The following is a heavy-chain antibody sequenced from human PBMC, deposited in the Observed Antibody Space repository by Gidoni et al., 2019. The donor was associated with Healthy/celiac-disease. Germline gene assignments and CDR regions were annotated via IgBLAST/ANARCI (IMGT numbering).Heavy chain of an antibody. J-gene: IGHJ4*02. V-gene: IGHV4-59*01. Sequence: QVQLQESGPGLVKPSETLSLTCTVSGGSISSYYWSWIRQPPGKGLEWIGYIYYSGSTNYTPSLKSRVTISVDTSKNQFSLKLSSVTAADTAVYYCARGGYYSKSLGYWGQGTLVTVSS. CDR1: GGSISSYY. CDR2: IYYSGST. CDR3: ARGGYYSKSLGY. D-gene: IGHD6-13*01.